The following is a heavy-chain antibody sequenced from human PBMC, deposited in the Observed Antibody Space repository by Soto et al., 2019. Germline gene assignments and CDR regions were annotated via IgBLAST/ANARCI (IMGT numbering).Heavy chain of an antibody. J-gene: IGHJ4*02. Sequence: QVQLVESGGGVVQPERSLRLSCAASGFTFSNYGMHWVRQAPGKWLEWVAVVWHDGKTKYYADSVEGRFTISRDNSRNTLFLQMNSLRAEDTAVYHCARDRCSDDPIDYWGQGTLVTVSS. V-gene: IGHV3-33*01. CDR3: ARDRCSDDPIDY. CDR1: GFTFSNYG. D-gene: IGHD1-1*01. CDR2: VWHDGKTK.